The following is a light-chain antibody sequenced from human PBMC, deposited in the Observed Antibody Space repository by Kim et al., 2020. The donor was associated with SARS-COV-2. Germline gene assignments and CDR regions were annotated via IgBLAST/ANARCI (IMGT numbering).Light chain of an antibody. CDR1: QSVSSS. CDR3: HQRNNPLT. V-gene: IGKV3-11*01. Sequence: TVSRGESTTRSCRASQSVSSSLAWNQQKPGQATRLVIYDASKRATGIPARFSGSGCGTDFTLTISSLDPEDFAVYYCHQRNNPLTFGGGTKVDIK. J-gene: IGKJ4*01. CDR2: DAS.